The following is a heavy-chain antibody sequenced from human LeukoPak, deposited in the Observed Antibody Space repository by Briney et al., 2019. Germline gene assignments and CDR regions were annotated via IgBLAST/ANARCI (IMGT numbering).Heavy chain of an antibody. V-gene: IGHV4-59*08. D-gene: IGHD3-9*01. CDR1: DGSISSYY. CDR3: ARRYDILTGDAFDI. Sequence: SETLSLTCTVSDGSISSYYWSWIRQPPGKGLEWIGYIYYSGSTNYNPSLKSRVTISVDTSKNQFSLKLSSVTAADTAVYYCARRYDILTGDAFDIWGQGTMVTVSS. J-gene: IGHJ3*02. CDR2: IYYSGST.